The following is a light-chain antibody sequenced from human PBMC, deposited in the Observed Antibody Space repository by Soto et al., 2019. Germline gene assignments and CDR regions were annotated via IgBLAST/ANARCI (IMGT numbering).Light chain of an antibody. V-gene: IGKV1-39*01. CDR3: QQSYSTPRT. Sequence: DLQMTQSPSSLSASVGDRVTITCRASQSISTYLSWYQQKSGKAPKLLIYEASSLQSGVPSRFSGSGSGTDFTLTISSLQPEDFATYYCQQSYSTPRTFGQGTKVEI. CDR2: EAS. J-gene: IGKJ1*01. CDR1: QSISTY.